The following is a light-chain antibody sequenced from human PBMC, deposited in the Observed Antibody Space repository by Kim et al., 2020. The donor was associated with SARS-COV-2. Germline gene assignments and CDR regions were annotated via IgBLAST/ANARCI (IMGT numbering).Light chain of an antibody. CDR1: QSISMY. CDR3: QQYNRFSAYT. CDR2: DAS. J-gene: IGKJ2*01. Sequence: ASVGDRVPITCRASQSISMYLAWYQQRPGTAPRLLIYDASSLKSGVPSRFSGSGSGTEFTLTLSSLQPDDFATYYCQQYNRFSAYTFGQGTKLEI. V-gene: IGKV1-5*01.